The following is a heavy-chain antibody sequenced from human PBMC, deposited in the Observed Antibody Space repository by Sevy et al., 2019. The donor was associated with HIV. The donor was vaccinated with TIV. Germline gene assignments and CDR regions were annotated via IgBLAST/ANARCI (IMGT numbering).Heavy chain of an antibody. CDR2: VFTSGNT. Sequence: SETLSLTCTVSGGSITSGDYYWSWVRQPAGKGLEWIGRVFTSGNTNYNPSLKSRVTISVDTSKNQFSLKLTSVTAADTAMYYCESTSDYGDYGPFDYWGQGTLVTVSS. J-gene: IGHJ4*02. CDR1: GGSITSGDYY. V-gene: IGHV4-61*02. CDR3: ESTSDYGDYGPFDY. D-gene: IGHD4-17*01.